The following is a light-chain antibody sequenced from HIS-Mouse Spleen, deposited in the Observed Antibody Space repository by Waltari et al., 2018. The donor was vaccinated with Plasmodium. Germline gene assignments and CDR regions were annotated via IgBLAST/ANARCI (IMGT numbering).Light chain of an antibody. CDR3: YSTDSSGNHRV. V-gene: IGLV3-10*01. CDR2: EDR. Sequence: SYELTQPPSVSVSPGQTARITCSGDALPKKYAYWYQQKSGQAPVLVIYEDRKRPSGSPGRSAGSRQWTRATLTISGAQVEDEADYYCYSTDSSGNHRVFGGGTKLTVL. CDR1: ALPKKY. J-gene: IGLJ3*02.